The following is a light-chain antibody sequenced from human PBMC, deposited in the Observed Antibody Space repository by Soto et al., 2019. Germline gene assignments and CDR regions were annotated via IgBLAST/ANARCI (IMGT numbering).Light chain of an antibody. CDR3: QQHNDCPGT. J-gene: IGKJ1*01. V-gene: IGKV1-17*01. CDR2: AAS. CDR1: QSLNND. Sequence: EIQMTQSPSSLSASVGYRSTLTCRPSQSLNNDLGWFQQRPGKAPRRLIYAASRRQGGIPARFSGSGSETEFTLTINSLQPEDFAPYFCQQHNDCPGTFGQGTTGDIK.